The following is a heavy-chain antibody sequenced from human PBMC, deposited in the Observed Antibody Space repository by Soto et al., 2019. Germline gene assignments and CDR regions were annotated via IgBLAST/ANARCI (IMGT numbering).Heavy chain of an antibody. CDR2: INHSGST. Sequence: SETLSLTCAVYGGSFSGYYWSWIRQPPGKGLEWIGEINHSGSTNYNPSLKSRVTISVDTSKNQFSLKLSSVTAADTAVYYCARGRHASSSGGMDVWGQGTTVTVSS. CDR1: GGSFSGYY. CDR3: ARGRHASSSGGMDV. V-gene: IGHV4-34*01. J-gene: IGHJ6*02. D-gene: IGHD6-6*01.